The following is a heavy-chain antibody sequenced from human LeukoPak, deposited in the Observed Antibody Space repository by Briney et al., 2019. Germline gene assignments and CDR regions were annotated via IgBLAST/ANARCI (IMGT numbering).Heavy chain of an antibody. CDR2: INPNSGGT. V-gene: IGHV1-2*02. J-gene: IGHJ4*02. Sequence: ASVKVSCKASGYTFTGYYMHWVRQAPGQGLECMGWINPNSGGTNYAQKFQGRVTMTRDTSISTAYMELSRLRSDDTAVYYCARVEVGDYVWGSDRLWGQGTLVTVSS. CDR3: ARVEVGDYVWGSDRL. CDR1: GYTFTGYY. D-gene: IGHD3-16*02.